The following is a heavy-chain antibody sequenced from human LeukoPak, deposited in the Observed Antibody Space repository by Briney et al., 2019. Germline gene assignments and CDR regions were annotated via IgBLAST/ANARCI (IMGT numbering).Heavy chain of an antibody. Sequence: GGSLRLSCAASGFTFSGYWMSWLRQAPGKGLEWVANIKQDGTEKYYVDSVKGRFIISRDNAKNSLYLQMNSLRAEDTAVYYCARDGSGWSVYWSQGTLVTVSS. CDR2: IKQDGTEK. J-gene: IGHJ4*02. CDR1: GFTFSGYW. V-gene: IGHV3-7*01. D-gene: IGHD6-19*01. CDR3: ARDGSGWSVY.